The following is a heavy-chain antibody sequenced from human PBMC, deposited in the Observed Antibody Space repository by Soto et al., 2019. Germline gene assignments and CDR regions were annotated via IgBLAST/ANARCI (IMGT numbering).Heavy chain of an antibody. J-gene: IGHJ6*02. V-gene: IGHV1-69*05. CDR2: IIPIFGTT. CDR1: GGTFSSYA. Sequence: SVKVSCKASGGTFSSYAISWVRQAPGQGLEWMGGIIPIFGTTNYAQKLQGRVTMTTDTSTSTAYMELRSLRSDDTAVYYCARDDHYGMDVWGQGTTVTVSS. CDR3: ARDDHYGMDV.